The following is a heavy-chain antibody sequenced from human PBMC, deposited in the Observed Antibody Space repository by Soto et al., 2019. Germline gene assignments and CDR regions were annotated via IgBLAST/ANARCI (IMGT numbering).Heavy chain of an antibody. CDR2: IYYSGST. CDR1: GGSISSYD. V-gene: IGHV4-59*01. CDR3: ALRSMAVVPEY. D-gene: IGHD3-22*01. J-gene: IGHJ4*02. Sequence: SETLSLTCSVSGGSISSYDWSWIRQPPGKGLEWIGYIYYSGSTNYNPSLKSRVTISVDTSKNQCSLTLSSMTAADTAVYYCALRSMAVVPEYWGQGTLVTVSS.